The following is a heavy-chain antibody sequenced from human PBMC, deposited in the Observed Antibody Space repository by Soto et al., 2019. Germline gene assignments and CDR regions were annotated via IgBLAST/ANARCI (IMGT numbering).Heavy chain of an antibody. Sequence: QVQLVESGGGVVQPGRSLRLSCVASGFTFSSYGMHWVRQAPGKGLEWVAVISYDGDNKYYADSVKGRFTISRDYSKNTLFLQMDSLRAEDTAVYYCAKDFLYYDRSGYFDYWGQGTLVTVSS. J-gene: IGHJ4*02. CDR1: GFTFSSYG. D-gene: IGHD3-22*01. V-gene: IGHV3-30*18. CDR2: ISYDGDNK. CDR3: AKDFLYYDRSGYFDY.